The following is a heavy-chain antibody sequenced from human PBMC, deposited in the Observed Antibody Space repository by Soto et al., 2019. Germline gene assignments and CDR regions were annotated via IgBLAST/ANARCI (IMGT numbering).Heavy chain of an antibody. Sequence: QVQLQESGPGLVRPSGTLSLTCAVSGDSITTNNWWSWVRQPPGKGLEWIGEIYHTGNTNYNPFLNSRVTMSVYTSKKQFSLKLTSVNAADTAIYYCARDAAVTGETARFDYWVQGTLVTVSS. J-gene: IGHJ4*02. D-gene: IGHD6-19*01. CDR3: ARDAAVTGETARFDY. V-gene: IGHV4-4*02. CDR1: GDSITTNNW. CDR2: IYHTGNT.